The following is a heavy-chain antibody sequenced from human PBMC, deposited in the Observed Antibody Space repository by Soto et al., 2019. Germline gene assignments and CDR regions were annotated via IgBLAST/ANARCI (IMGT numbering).Heavy chain of an antibody. Sequence: QITLKESGPTLVKPTQTLTLTCTFSGFSLSTSGVGVAWIRQPPGKALEWLALIYWDGDKRYSPSLKSRLTITKDTSKNQVVLTMTNMDPVDTAPYSCAHSPWDYDSDPWGQGTLVTVSS. J-gene: IGHJ5*02. CDR1: GFSLSTSGVG. D-gene: IGHD3-22*01. CDR3: AHSPWDYDSDP. CDR2: IYWDGDK. V-gene: IGHV2-5*02.